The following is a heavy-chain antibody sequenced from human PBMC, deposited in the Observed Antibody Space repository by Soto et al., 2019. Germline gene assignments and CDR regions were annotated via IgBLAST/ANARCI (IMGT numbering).Heavy chain of an antibody. D-gene: IGHD3-3*02. Sequence: SEPLSLTCTVSDGSIRSYYWSWIRQPPGKGLEWIGYIYYSGSTNYNPSLQSRVTISVDTSKNQFSLNLSSLTASDTAVYYCARASPAYHSWCGYDTWGQGSLVTVSS. J-gene: IGHJ5*02. CDR1: DGSIRSYY. CDR3: ARASPAYHSWCGYDT. V-gene: IGHV4-59*01. CDR2: IYYSGST.